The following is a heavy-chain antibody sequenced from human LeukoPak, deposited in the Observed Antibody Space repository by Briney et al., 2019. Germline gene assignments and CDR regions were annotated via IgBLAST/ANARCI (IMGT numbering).Heavy chain of an antibody. Sequence: PGGSLRLSCAASGFTFSSYSMNWVRQAPGKGLEWVSYISSSSSTIYYADSVKGRFTISRDNAKNSLYLQMNSPRAEDTAVYYCARTERASGAFDIWGQGTMVTVSS. CDR2: ISSSSSTI. D-gene: IGHD3-10*01. CDR3: ARTERASGAFDI. J-gene: IGHJ3*02. V-gene: IGHV3-48*01. CDR1: GFTFSSYS.